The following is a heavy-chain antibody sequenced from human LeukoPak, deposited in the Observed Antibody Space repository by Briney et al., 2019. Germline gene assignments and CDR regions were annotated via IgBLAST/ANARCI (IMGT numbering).Heavy chain of an antibody. CDR2: IHGHDGAT. V-gene: IGHV3-23*01. CDR1: GFTFSSYA. Sequence: GGSLRLSCAASGFTFSSYAMSWVRQAPGKGLEWVARIHGHDGATYYPDSVRGRFTISRDTSKNTVFLQLNNLRAEDTAIYYCARDDAVTGGYLDFWGQGTLVSVSS. CDR3: ARDDAVTGGYLDF. D-gene: IGHD3-10*01. J-gene: IGHJ4*02.